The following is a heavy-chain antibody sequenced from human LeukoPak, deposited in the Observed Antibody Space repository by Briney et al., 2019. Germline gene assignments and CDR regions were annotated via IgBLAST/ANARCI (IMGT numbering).Heavy chain of an antibody. D-gene: IGHD2-15*01. CDR3: ARVRLRLRYCSGGSCYQNGYMDV. Sequence: RASETLSLTCTVSGGSISSSSYYWGWIRQPPGKGLEWIGSIYYSGSTYYNPSLKSRVTISVDTSKDQFSLKLSSVTAADTAVYYCARVRLRLRYCSGGSCYQNGYMDVWGKGTTVTVSS. CDR1: GGSISSSSYY. J-gene: IGHJ6*03. CDR2: IYYSGST. V-gene: IGHV4-39*07.